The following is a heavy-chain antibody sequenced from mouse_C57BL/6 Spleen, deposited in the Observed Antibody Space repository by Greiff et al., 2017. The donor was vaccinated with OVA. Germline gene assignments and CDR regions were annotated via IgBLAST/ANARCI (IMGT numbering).Heavy chain of an antibody. V-gene: IGHV1-50*01. CDR3: ARRRVNYCDD. J-gene: IGHJ2*01. CDR2: IDPSDSYT. CDR1: GYTFTSYW. Sequence: VQLQQPGAELVKPGASVKLSCKASGYTFTSYWMQWVKQRPGQGLEWIGEIDPSDSYTNYNHKFKGKATLTVDTSSSTAYMQLSSLTSEDSAVDYCARRRVNYCDDWGQGTTLTVSS.